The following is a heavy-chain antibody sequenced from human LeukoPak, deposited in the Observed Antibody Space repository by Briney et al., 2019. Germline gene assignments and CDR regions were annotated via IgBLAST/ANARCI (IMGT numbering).Heavy chain of an antibody. CDR3: ARGSSGSYNY. J-gene: IGHJ4*02. V-gene: IGHV4-61*02. CDR1: GGSISSGRYY. D-gene: IGHD1-26*01. CDR2: INPSGTT. Sequence: SQTLSLTCTVSGGSISSGRYYWSWIRQPAGKGLEWIGRINPSGTTNYSPSLKSRVTISVDTSKYQFSLKLSSVTAADTAVYYCARGSSGSYNYWGQGTLVTVSS.